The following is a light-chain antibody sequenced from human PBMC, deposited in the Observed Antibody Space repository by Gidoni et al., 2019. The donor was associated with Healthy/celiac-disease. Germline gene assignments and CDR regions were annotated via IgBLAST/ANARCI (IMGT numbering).Light chain of an antibody. J-gene: IGLJ1*01. CDR1: SSDVGGYHY. Sequence: QSALTQPASVSGSPGQSITISCTGTSSDVGGYHYVSWYQQHPGKAPKLMIYDVRNRPSGVSNRFSGSKSGNTASLTISGLQAEDEADYYCSSYTSSSTPYVFGTGTKVTVL. CDR3: SSYTSSSTPYV. CDR2: DVR. V-gene: IGLV2-14*01.